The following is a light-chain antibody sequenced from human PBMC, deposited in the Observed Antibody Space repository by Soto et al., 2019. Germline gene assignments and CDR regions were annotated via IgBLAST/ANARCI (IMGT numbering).Light chain of an antibody. CDR2: GAS. V-gene: IGKV3-20*01. CDR1: QSVNTN. Sequence: EIVMTQSPATLSVSPGERATLSCRASQSVNTNLAWYQQKPGQAPRLLIYGASSRATGIPDRFSGSGSGTDFTLTISRLEPEDFAVYYCQQYGSSPTFGQGTRLEI. J-gene: IGKJ5*01. CDR3: QQYGSSPT.